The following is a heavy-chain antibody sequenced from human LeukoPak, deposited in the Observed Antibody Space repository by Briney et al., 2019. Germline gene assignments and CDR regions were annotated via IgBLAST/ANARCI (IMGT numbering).Heavy chain of an antibody. D-gene: IGHD3-10*01. CDR1: GGSISSSSYY. CDR2: IYYSGST. CDR3: ARTEFREYDYMVYYYMDV. J-gene: IGHJ6*03. V-gene: IGHV4-30-4*08. Sequence: SETLSLTCTVSGGSISSSSYYWSWIRQPPGKGLEWIGYIYYSGSTYYNPSLKSRVTISVDTSKNQFSLKLSSVTAADTAVYYCARTEFREYDYMVYYYMDVWGKGTTVTVSS.